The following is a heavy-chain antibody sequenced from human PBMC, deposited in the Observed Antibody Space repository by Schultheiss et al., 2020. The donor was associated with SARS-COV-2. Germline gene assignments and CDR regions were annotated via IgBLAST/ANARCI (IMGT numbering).Heavy chain of an antibody. CDR1: GGSISCYY. D-gene: IGHD5-24*01. Sequence: SETLSLTCTVSGGSISCYYWTWIRQPPGKGLEQVGNIYYTGITKYSPSLKSRITISVDTSKKQFSLRLGSVTAADTAVYFCARATRVESLFSVRGGSFDFWGRGALVTVSS. CDR2: IYYTGIT. CDR3: ARATRVESLFSVRGGSFDF. J-gene: IGHJ4*02. V-gene: IGHV4-59*01.